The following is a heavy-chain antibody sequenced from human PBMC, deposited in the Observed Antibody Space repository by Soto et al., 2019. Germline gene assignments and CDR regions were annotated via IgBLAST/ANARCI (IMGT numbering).Heavy chain of an antibody. CDR1: GGSVTIGGYF. Sequence: SETLSLTCSVSGGSVTIGGYFLSWIRQPPGKGLEWIGYIHYSGSTHYNPSLKGRVTISVDTSKSQFSLKLSSVTAADTDVYYCASYSMGIVYHFSFDYWGQGTLVTVSS. J-gene: IGHJ4*02. V-gene: IGHV4-61*08. CDR3: ASYSMGIVYHFSFDY. D-gene: IGHD3-3*02. CDR2: IHYSGST.